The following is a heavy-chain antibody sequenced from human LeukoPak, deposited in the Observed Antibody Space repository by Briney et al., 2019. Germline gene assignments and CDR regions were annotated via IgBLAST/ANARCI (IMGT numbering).Heavy chain of an antibody. CDR1: GYTFTSYG. Sequence: ASVKVSCKASGYTFTSYGISWVRQAPGQGLEWMGWISAYNGNTNYAQKFQGRVTITADESTSTAYMELSSLRSEDTAVYYCARGAPRPLWGQGTLVTVSS. J-gene: IGHJ4*02. CDR2: ISAYNGNT. CDR3: ARGAPRPL. V-gene: IGHV1-18*01.